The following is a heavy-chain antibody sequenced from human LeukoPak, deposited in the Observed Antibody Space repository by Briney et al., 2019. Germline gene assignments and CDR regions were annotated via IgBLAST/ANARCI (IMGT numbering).Heavy chain of an antibody. V-gene: IGHV3-7*01. Sequence: GGSLRLSCAASGFIFSDFWMTWVRQAPGKGLEWVANMNQDGNEKRYVDSVKGRFTISRDNSKNTLYLQMNSLRAEDTAVYYCAREGGDYVFDYWGQGTLVTVSS. CDR1: GFIFSDFW. D-gene: IGHD4-17*01. CDR3: AREGGDYVFDY. J-gene: IGHJ4*02. CDR2: MNQDGNEK.